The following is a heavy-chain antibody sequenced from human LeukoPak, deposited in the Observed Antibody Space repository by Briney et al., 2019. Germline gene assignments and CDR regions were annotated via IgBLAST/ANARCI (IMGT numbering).Heavy chain of an antibody. CDR1: GFTFSSYA. CDR2: ISYDGSNK. J-gene: IGHJ4*02. Sequence: GGSLRLSCAASGFTFSSYAMHWVRQAPGKGLKWVAVISYDGSNKYYADSVKGRFTISRDNSKNTLYLQMNSLRAEDTAVYYCASTPQVAAAGTGSDYWGQGTLVTVSS. V-gene: IGHV3-30-3*01. D-gene: IGHD6-13*01. CDR3: ASTPQVAAAGTGSDY.